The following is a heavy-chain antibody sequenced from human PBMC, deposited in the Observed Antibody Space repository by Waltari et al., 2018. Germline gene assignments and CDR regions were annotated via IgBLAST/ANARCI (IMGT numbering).Heavy chain of an antibody. D-gene: IGHD2-15*01. Sequence: QVQLVQSGAEVKKPGASVKVSCRASGYTFTGYYMHWVRQAPGQGLEWMGWINPNSGGTNYEQKFQGRVTMTRDTSISTAYMELSRLRSDDTAVYYCARGRISLCGFDPWGQGTLVTVSS. CDR3: ARGRISLCGFDP. CDR1: GYTFTGYY. J-gene: IGHJ5*02. V-gene: IGHV1-2*02. CDR2: INPNSGGT.